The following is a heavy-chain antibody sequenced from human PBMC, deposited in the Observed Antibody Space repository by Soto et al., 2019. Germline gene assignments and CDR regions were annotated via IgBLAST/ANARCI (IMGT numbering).Heavy chain of an antibody. V-gene: IGHV4-34*01. Sequence: PSETLSLTCAVFGGSFSGYYWNWIRQPPGKGLEWIGTINYSGSTNYNPSLKNRVTISVDTSKNQFSLKLSSVTAADTAVYYCARAISSSLSPGLNWFDPWGQGTLVTVSS. J-gene: IGHJ5*02. D-gene: IGHD6-6*01. CDR3: ARAISSSLSPGLNWFDP. CDR2: INYSGST. CDR1: GGSFSGYY.